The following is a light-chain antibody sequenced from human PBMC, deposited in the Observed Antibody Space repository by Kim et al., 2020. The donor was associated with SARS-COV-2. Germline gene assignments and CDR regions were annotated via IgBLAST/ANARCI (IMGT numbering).Light chain of an antibody. CDR2: KVA. V-gene: IGKV2-30*01. J-gene: IGKJ3*01. Sequence: PASSSGRSRASLVYSEGKYYLTWVQQRPGQPPRRLMYKVATREYGDPDRFSGSWSGTDFTLKISRVEAEDVGVYYCMQGTHWPFTFGPGTKVDIK. CDR3: MQGTHWPFT. CDR1: ASLVYSEGKYY.